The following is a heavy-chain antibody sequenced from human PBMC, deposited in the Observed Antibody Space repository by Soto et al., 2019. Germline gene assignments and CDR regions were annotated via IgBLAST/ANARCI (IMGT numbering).Heavy chain of an antibody. CDR3: ARESRGYSSYFDY. D-gene: IGHD5-12*01. V-gene: IGHV3-74*01. CDR1: GVSFSRYW. J-gene: IGHJ4*02. Sequence: GGSLRLSCAAPGVSFSRYWIHWVRQAPGEGMVWVSRISSDGSSTNYAGSVKGRFTISRDNAKNAVYLQMNSLTAEDTAVYYCARESRGYSSYFDYWGQGTLVTVPQ. CDR2: ISSDGSST.